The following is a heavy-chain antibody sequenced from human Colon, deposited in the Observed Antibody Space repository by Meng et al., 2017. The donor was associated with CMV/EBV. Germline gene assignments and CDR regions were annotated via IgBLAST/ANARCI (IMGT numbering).Heavy chain of an antibody. V-gene: IGHV3-21*01. CDR2: ISGSNDFI. Sequence: GESLKISCVASGFNFKVYTMNWVRQAPGKGLEWIASISGSNDFIYYADSVKGRFTVSRDNAKNSLYLQMNSLRAEDTAVYYCARVRGGYSMDVWGQGTTVTVSS. CDR3: ARVRGGYSMDV. CDR1: GFNFKVYT. J-gene: IGHJ6*02. D-gene: IGHD3-16*01.